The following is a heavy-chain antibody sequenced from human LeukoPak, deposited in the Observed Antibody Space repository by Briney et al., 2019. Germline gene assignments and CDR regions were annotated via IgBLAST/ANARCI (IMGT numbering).Heavy chain of an antibody. V-gene: IGHV3-23*01. CDR3: AKEGYGLPIDY. CDR2: ISGSGGST. J-gene: IGHJ4*02. Sequence: PSETLSLTCAVSGGSISSSNWWSWVRQAPGKGLEWVSGISGSGGSTYYADSVKGRFTISRDNSKNTLYVQMNSLRAEDTAVYYCAKEGYGLPIDYWGQGTLVTVSS. CDR1: GGSISSSN. D-gene: IGHD5-18*01.